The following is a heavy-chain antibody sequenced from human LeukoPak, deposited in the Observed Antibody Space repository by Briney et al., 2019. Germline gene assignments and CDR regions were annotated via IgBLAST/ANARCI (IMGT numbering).Heavy chain of an antibody. Sequence: GASVKVSCKASGYTFTSSYMHWVRQAPGQGLEWMGWIHPSTGNPTYAQGFTGRFVFPLDTSVSTTYLQISSLKAEDTAVYFCARAFQSLGGLSLPDYWGQGTLVTVSS. CDR2: IHPSTGNP. CDR3: ARAFQSLGGLSLPDY. D-gene: IGHD3-16*02. CDR1: GYTFTSSY. V-gene: IGHV7-4-1*02. J-gene: IGHJ4*02.